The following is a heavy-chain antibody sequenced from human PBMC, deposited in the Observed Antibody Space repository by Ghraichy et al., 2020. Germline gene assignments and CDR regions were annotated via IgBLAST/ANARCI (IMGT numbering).Heavy chain of an antibody. V-gene: IGHV4-59*01. J-gene: IGHJ6*02. CDR1: GGSISSYY. D-gene: IGHD3-22*01. CDR2: IYYSGST. Sequence: SETLSLTCTVSGGSISSYYWSWIRQPPGKGLEWIGYIYYSGSTNYNPSLKSRVTISVDTSKNQFSLKLSSVTAADTAVYYCARDTIYDSSDPGYGMDVWGQGTTVTVSS. CDR3: ARDTIYDSSDPGYGMDV.